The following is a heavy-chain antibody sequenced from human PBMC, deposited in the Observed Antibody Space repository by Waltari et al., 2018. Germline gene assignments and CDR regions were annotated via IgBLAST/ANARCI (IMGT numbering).Heavy chain of an antibody. V-gene: IGHV1-69*04. D-gene: IGHD1-26*01. Sequence: QVQLVQSGAEVKKPGSSVKVSCKASGGTFSSYAISWVRQAPGQGLEWMGGIIPMLGIANYAQKVQGRVTITADESTSTAYMELSSLRSEDTAVYYCAGARWELPGSEYFQHWGQGTLVTVSS. CDR3: AGARWELPGSEYFQH. CDR2: IIPMLGIA. CDR1: GGTFSSYA. J-gene: IGHJ1*01.